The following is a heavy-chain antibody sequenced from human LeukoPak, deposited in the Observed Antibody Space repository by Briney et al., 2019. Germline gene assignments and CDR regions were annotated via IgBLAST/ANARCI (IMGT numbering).Heavy chain of an antibody. CDR2: IGTAGDT. CDR3: ARGRAPDSSSWYGVTFDY. CDR1: GFTFSSYD. D-gene: IGHD6-13*01. J-gene: IGHJ4*02. Sequence: QPGGSLRLSCAASGFTFSSYDMHWVRQATGKGLEWVSAIGTAGDTYYPGSVKGRFTISRENAKNSLYLQMNSLRAGDTAVYYCARGRAPDSSSWYGVTFDYWGQGTLVTVSS. V-gene: IGHV3-13*01.